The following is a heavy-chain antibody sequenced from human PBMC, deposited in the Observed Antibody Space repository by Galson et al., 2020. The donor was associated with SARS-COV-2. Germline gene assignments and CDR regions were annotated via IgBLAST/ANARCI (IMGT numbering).Heavy chain of an antibody. V-gene: IGHV2-26*01. Sequence: VSGPTLVKPTETLTLTCTVSGFSLSNARMGVSWIRQPPGKALEWLAHIFSNDEKSYSTSLKSRLTISKDTSKSQVVLTMTNMDPVDTATYYCARSRQYSGSYSSLPILDYWGQGTLVTVSS. CDR2: IFSNDEK. CDR1: GFSLSNARMG. J-gene: IGHJ4*02. D-gene: IGHD1-26*01. CDR3: ARSRQYSGSYSSLPILDY.